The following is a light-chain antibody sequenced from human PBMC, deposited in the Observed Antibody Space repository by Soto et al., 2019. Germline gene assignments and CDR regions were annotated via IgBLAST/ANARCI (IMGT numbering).Light chain of an antibody. J-gene: IGKJ4*01. V-gene: IGKV1-39*01. CDR3: QQSYSNVALT. CDR1: QYISSY. Sequence: DIQMTQSPSSLSASVGDRVTITCRASQYISSYLNWYQQKPGKAPKVLIYAASTLQSGVPSRFSGSGSGTDFTLTISKLQPEDFATYYCQQSYSNVALTFGGGTKVEIK. CDR2: AAS.